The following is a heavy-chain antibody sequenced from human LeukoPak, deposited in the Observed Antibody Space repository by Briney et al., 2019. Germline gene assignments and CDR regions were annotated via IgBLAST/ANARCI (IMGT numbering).Heavy chain of an antibody. CDR3: ARDLGSIFGVVTPNWFDP. Sequence: ASVKVSCKASGYTFTGYYMHWVRQAPGQGLEWMGWINPNSGGTNYAQKFQGRVTMTRDTSISTAYMELSTLRSDETAVYYCARDLGSIFGVVTPNWFDPWGQGTLVTVSS. CDR1: GYTFTGYY. J-gene: IGHJ5*02. CDR2: INPNSGGT. V-gene: IGHV1-2*02. D-gene: IGHD3-3*01.